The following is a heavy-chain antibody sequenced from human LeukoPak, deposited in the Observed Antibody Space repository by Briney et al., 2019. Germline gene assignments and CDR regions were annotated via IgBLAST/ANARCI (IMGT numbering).Heavy chain of an antibody. CDR3: AKNGPRTHLFYMDV. V-gene: IGHV3-30*02. CDR1: GFTFSNYD. Sequence: GGSLRLSCAASGFTFSNYDIHWVRQAPGKGLEWVAFLGYDGHNKFYGESVKGRFTISRDNSKNTLYLQMNSLRAEDTAVYYCAKNGPRTHLFYMDVWGKGTTVTISS. J-gene: IGHJ6*03. D-gene: IGHD1-1*01. CDR2: LGYDGHNK.